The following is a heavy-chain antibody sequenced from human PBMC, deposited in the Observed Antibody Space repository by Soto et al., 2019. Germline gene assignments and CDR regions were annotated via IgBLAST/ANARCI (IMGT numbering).Heavy chain of an antibody. CDR3: ARVLVPAAIWSYYYYYYGMDV. CDR1: GYTFTGYY. CDR2: INPNSGGT. Sequence: ASVKVSCKASGYTFTGYYMHWVRQAPGQGLEWMGWINPNSGGTNYAQKFQGWVTMTRDTSISTAYMELSRLRSDDTAVYYCARVLVPAAIWSYYYYYYGMDVWGQGTTVTVSS. V-gene: IGHV1-2*04. D-gene: IGHD2-2*01. J-gene: IGHJ6*02.